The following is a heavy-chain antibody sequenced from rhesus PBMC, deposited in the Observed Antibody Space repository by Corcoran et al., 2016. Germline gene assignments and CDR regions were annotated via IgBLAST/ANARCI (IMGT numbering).Heavy chain of an antibody. V-gene: IGHV4S10*01. CDR1: GGSISDSYR. Sequence: QVQLQESGPGVVKPSETLSLTCAVSGGSISDSYRWSWIRQPPGKGLEWIGYIYGSSTSTNYNPSLKSRVTISKDTSKNQFSVKLSSVTAADTAVYYCARVSGTTDYWGQGVLVTVSS. CDR2: IYGSSTST. J-gene: IGHJ4*01. D-gene: IGHD1-26*01. CDR3: ARVSGTTDY.